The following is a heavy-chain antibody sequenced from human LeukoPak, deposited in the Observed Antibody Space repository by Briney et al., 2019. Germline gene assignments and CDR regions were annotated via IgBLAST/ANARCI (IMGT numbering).Heavy chain of an antibody. V-gene: IGHV4-59*12. CDR3: AIETYYYDSSGYYSLGIDY. Sequence: SETLSLTCTVSGGSISSYYWSWIRQPPGKGLEWIGYIYYSGSTNYNPSLKSRVTISVDTSKNQFSLKLSSVTAADTAVYYCAIETYYYDSSGYYSLGIDYWGQGTLVTVSS. D-gene: IGHD3-22*01. CDR1: GGSISSYY. J-gene: IGHJ4*02. CDR2: IYYSGST.